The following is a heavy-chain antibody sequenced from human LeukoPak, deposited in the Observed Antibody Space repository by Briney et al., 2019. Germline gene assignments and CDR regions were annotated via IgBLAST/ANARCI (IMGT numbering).Heavy chain of an antibody. Sequence: GGSLRLSCAASGLTFSDYHMSWIRQAPGKGLEWVSHISDNGRTKYYANSVQGRFTVSRDNAKNSLYLQMNSLRAEDTAVYYCARDVPFGGVWGQGTTVTVSS. CDR1: GLTFSDYH. CDR2: ISDNGRTK. CDR3: ARDVPFGGV. J-gene: IGHJ6*02. V-gene: IGHV3-11*01. D-gene: IGHD3-10*01.